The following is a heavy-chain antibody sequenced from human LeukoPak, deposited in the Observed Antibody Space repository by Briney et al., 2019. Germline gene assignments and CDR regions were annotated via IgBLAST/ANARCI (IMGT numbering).Heavy chain of an antibody. D-gene: IGHD3-22*01. J-gene: IGHJ4*02. Sequence: GGSLRLSCAASGFTFDDYGMSWVRQAPGKGLEWVSGINWNGGSTGYADSVKGRFTISRDNSKNSLYLQMNSLRAEDTALYYCAKSGQGDSSGSDYWGQGTLVTVSS. CDR1: GFTFDDYG. V-gene: IGHV3-20*04. CDR2: INWNGGST. CDR3: AKSGQGDSSGSDY.